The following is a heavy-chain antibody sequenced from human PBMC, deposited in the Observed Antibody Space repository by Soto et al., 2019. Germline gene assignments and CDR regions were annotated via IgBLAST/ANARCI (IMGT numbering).Heavy chain of an antibody. J-gene: IGHJ4*02. CDR2: IFSSGST. D-gene: IGHD5-12*01. Sequence: SATLSHTCSVSGGSINAFYWSWVRQPAGKGLEWIGRIFSSGSTSFNPSLESRVAMSVDTSKNHFSLNLSSVTAADMAVYYCAREGSYSAYNFAHGIQLWSFDFWGQGALVTVSS. CDR1: GGSINAFY. CDR3: AREGSYSAYNFAHGIQLWSFDF. V-gene: IGHV4-4*07.